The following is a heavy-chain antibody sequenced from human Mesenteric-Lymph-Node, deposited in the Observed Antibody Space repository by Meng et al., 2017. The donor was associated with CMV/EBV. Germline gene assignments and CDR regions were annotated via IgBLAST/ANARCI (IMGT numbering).Heavy chain of an antibody. CDR1: GYTFTTYR. CDR2: ISPYNGYT. Sequence: ASVKVSCKASGYTFTTYRITWVRQAPGQGLEWMGWISPYNGYTDYAHKLQDRVTMTTDTSTRTAYMELRSLGSDDTAVYYCARVGTIFGVAVCLGNWGQGTLVTSPQ. V-gene: IGHV1-18*01. J-gene: IGHJ4*02. CDR3: ARVGTIFGVAVCLGN. D-gene: IGHD3-3*01.